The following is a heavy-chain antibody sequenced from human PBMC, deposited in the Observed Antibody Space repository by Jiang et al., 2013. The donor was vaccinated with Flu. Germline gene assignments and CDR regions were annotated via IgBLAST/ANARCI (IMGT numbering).Heavy chain of an antibody. CDR1: GGSISSYY. CDR2: IYYSGST. D-gene: IGHD5-24*01. J-gene: IGHJ3*02. CDR3: ARHPPRGGLSGYNSGYAFDI. V-gene: IGHV4-59*01. Sequence: TCTVSGGSISSYYWSWIRQPPGKGLEWIGYIYYSGSTNYNPSLKSRVTISVDTSKNQFSLKLSSMTAADTAVYYCARHPPRGGLSGYNSGYAFDIWGQGTMVTVSS.